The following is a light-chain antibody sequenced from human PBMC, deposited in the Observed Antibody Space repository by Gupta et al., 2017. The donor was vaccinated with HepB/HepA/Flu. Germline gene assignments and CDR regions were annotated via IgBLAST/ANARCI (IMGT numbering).Light chain of an antibody. V-gene: IGLV1-44*01. J-gene: IGLJ2*01. CDR2: TNY. CDR3: AVWDDSLNEAV. Sequence: QSVLTQPPSVSGTLGQRGIISCSGSSSNIEVNNVNWYQQFPGTAPKLLIYTNYHRPSGVPDRFSGSKSGTSASLAISGLQPEDDANYFCAVWDDSLNEAVFGGGTQLTVL. CDR1: SSNIEVNN.